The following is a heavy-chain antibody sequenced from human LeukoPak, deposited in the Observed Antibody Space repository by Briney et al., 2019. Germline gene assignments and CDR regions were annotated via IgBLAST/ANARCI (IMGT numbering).Heavy chain of an antibody. D-gene: IGHD3-10*01. CDR3: ARDKPSGDPEASHGDYYYGMDV. J-gene: IGHJ6*02. CDR1: GGTFSSYA. V-gene: IGHV1-69*13. CDR2: IIPIFGTA. Sequence: SVKVSCKASGGTFSSYAISWVRQAPGQGFEWMGGIIPIFGTANYAQKFQGRVTITADESTSTAYMELSSLRSEDTAVYYCARDKPSGDPEASHGDYYYGMDVWGQGTTVTVSS.